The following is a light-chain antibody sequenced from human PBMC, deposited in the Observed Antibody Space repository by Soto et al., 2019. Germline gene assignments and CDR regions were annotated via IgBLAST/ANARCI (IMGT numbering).Light chain of an antibody. CDR1: QSISTG. Sequence: FTQSASTLSWFLVDRVTLSCRASQSISTGLAWYQQKPGQAPRLLIYQTSNRATGITTRISASGSGTDFTLTISSVQPEDFAVYYCHQYNSWPLTFGGGTKVDIK. CDR3: HQYNSWPLT. J-gene: IGKJ4*01. CDR2: QTS. V-gene: IGKV3-11*01.